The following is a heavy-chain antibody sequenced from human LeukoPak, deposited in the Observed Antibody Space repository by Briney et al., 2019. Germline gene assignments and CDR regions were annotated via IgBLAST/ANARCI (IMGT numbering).Heavy chain of an antibody. CDR3: ARGKVGGDDFDY. Sequence: ASVKVSCKASGYTFTYSFMHWVRQAPGQGLEWMAMINPGSGSTTFAEKFRGRVTMTRDTSTNTVYMELSSLTSEDTAVYYCARGKVGGDDFDYWGQGTQVTVSS. J-gene: IGHJ4*02. CDR2: INPGSGST. D-gene: IGHD3-16*01. V-gene: IGHV1-46*01. CDR1: GYTFTYSF.